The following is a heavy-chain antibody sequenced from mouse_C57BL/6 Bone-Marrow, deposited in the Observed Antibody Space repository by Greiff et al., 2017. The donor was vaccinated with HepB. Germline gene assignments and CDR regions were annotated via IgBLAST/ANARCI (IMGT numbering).Heavy chain of an antibody. CDR3: ARNSFYYYGSSSYFDY. D-gene: IGHD1-1*01. V-gene: IGHV2-2*01. J-gene: IGHJ2*01. CDR1: GFSLTSYG. CDR2: IWSGGTT. Sequence: QVQLQQSGPGLVQPSQSLSITCTVSGFSLTSYGVHWVRQSPGKGLEWLGVIWSGGTTDYNAAFISRLSISKDNSKSQVFFKMNSLQADDTAIYYCARNSFYYYGSSSYFDYWGQGTTLTVSS.